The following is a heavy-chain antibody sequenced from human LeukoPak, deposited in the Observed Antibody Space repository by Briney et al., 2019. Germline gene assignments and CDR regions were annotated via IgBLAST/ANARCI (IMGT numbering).Heavy chain of an antibody. CDR2: INPSGGST. Sequence: VASVKVSCKASGYTFTSYYMHWVRQAPGQGLEWMGIINPSGGSTSYAQKFQGRVTMTRDTSTSTVYMELSSLRSEDTALYYCAKSPYLSYSYGQVHFDYWGQGTLVTVSS. CDR3: AKSPYLSYSYGQVHFDY. CDR1: GYTFTSYY. J-gene: IGHJ4*02. D-gene: IGHD5-18*01. V-gene: IGHV1-46*01.